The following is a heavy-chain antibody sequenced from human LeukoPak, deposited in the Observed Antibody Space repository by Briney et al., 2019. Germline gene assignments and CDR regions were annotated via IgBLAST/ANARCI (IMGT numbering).Heavy chain of an antibody. J-gene: IGHJ6*02. CDR1: GDSISSYY. Sequence: SETLSLTCTVSGDSISSYYWNWIRQPPGKGLEWIGFIYYSGSTNYNPSLKSRVTISVDTSKNQFSLKLSSVTAADTAVYYCARAAIAAAPYYYYGMDVWGQGTTVTVSS. D-gene: IGHD6-13*01. CDR3: ARAAIAAAPYYYYGMDV. V-gene: IGHV4-59*08. CDR2: IYYSGST.